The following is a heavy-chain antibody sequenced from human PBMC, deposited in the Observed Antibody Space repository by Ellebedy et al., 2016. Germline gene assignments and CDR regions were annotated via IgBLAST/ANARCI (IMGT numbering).Heavy chain of an antibody. J-gene: IGHJ3*02. CDR2: ISGSGGST. Sequence: GESLKISCAASGFTFSSYSMNWVRQAPGKGLEWVSAISGSGGSTYYADSVKGRFTISRDNSKNSLYLQMNSLRAEDTAVYYCARCRDGYNPDAFDIWGQGTMVTVSS. D-gene: IGHD5-24*01. CDR3: ARCRDGYNPDAFDI. V-gene: IGHV3-23*01. CDR1: GFTFSSYS.